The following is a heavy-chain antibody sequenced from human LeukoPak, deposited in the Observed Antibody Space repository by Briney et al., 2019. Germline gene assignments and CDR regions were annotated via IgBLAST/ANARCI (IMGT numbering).Heavy chain of an antibody. CDR1: GYTFTTYG. D-gene: IGHD3-10*01. CDR2: ISAYNGNT. J-gene: IGHJ4*02. V-gene: IGHV1-18*01. CDR3: ARDYGSGDTRFDY. Sequence: GASVKVSCKASGYTFTTYGIXXXXXXPXQXXXXMGWISAYNGNTNYPQKLQGRVTMTTDKSTSTAYMELRSLRSGDTAVYYCARDYGSGDTRFDYWGQGTLVTVSS.